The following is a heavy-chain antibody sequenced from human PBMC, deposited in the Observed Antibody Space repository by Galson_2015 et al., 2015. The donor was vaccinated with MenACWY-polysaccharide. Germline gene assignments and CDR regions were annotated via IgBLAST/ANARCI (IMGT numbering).Heavy chain of an antibody. V-gene: IGHV1-18*01. Sequence: SVKVSCKASGYTFTSYGISWVRQAPGQGLEWMGWISAYNGNTNYAQKLQGRVTMTTDTSTSTAYMELRSLRPEDTSVYYCALDSCDYVWGSFLRPKGAEYFQHWGQGTLVTVSS. D-gene: IGHD3-16*01. CDR1: GYTFTSYG. CDR3: ALDSCDYVWGSFLRPKGAEYFQH. J-gene: IGHJ1*01. CDR2: ISAYNGNT.